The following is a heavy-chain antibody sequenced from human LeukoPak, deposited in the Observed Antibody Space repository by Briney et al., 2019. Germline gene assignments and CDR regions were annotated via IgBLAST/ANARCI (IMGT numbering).Heavy chain of an antibody. CDR1: GGSIRSGGYY. D-gene: IGHD3-22*01. V-gene: IGHV4-31*03. Sequence: PSETLSLTCIVSGGSIRSGGYYWSWIRQHPGKGLEWIGYIYYSGSTYYNPSLKSRVTISIDTSKNQFSLKLSSVTAADTAVYYCARAGYDSSGYSTYYFDYWGQGTLVTVSS. CDR3: ARAGYDSSGYSTYYFDY. CDR2: IYYSGST. J-gene: IGHJ4*02.